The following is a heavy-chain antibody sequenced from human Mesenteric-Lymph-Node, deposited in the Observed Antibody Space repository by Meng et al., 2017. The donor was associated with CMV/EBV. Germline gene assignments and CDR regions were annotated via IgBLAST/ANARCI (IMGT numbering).Heavy chain of an antibody. J-gene: IGHJ6*04. CDR3: ARGRDYRGRHYYNYGMDV. CDR2: ISADTDNR. CDR1: GYAFTKYG. V-gene: IGHV1-18*01. Sequence: ASVKVSCKASGYAFTKYGISWVRQAPGQGLEWMGWISADTDNRRVQGRVTMTTDTSTSTAYMELSSLTSDDTAVYYCARGRDYRGRHYYNYGMDVWGEGTTVTVSS. D-gene: IGHD4-11*01.